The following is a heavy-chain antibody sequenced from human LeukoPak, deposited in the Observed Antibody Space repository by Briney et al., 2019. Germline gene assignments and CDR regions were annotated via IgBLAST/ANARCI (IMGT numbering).Heavy chain of an antibody. Sequence: GGSLRLSCAASGFTFSSYSMNWVRQAPGKGLEWVSYSSYSSSTIFYADSVKGRFTISRDNAKNSLYLQMNSLRAEDTAVYYCARDCSSTSCYRGGFDPWGQGTLVTVSS. CDR3: ARDCSSTSCYRGGFDP. CDR1: GFTFSSYS. CDR2: SSYSSSTI. J-gene: IGHJ5*02. V-gene: IGHV3-48*01. D-gene: IGHD2-2*02.